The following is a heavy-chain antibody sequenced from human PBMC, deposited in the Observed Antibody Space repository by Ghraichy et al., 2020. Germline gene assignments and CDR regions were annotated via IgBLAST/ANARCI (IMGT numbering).Heavy chain of an antibody. D-gene: IGHD3-22*01. J-gene: IGHJ6*02. V-gene: IGHV4-39*07. Sequence: SQTLSLTCTVSGGSISSSSYYWGWIRQPPGKGLEWIGSIYYSGSTYYNPSLKSRVTISVDTSKNQFSLKLSSVTAADTAAYYCARDRVNYYDSSGPRAYYYYYGMDVWGQGTTVTVSS. CDR3: ARDRVNYYDSSGPRAYYYYYGMDV. CDR2: IYYSGST. CDR1: GGSISSSSYY.